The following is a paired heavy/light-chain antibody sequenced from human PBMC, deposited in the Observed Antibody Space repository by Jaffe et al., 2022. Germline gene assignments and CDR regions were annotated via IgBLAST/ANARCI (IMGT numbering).Heavy chain of an antibody. CDR3: AKGLSNVPSSPGDY. J-gene: IGHJ4*02. CDR2: IAASDNGA. CDR1: GFTFSTYV. V-gene: IGHV3-23*01. Sequence: EVNLLESGGGLVQPGGSLRLSCAASGFTFSTYVMHWVRQAPGKGLEWVSVIAASDNGARYADSVKGRFTISRDNSQNTIYLQMNSLRDQDTAIYYCAKGLSNVPSSPGDYWGQGTLVTVSS. D-gene: IGHD3-10*02.
Light chain of an antibody. CDR3: QQRDTWPLT. CDR1: QSVRSY. J-gene: IGKJ4*01. V-gene: IGKV3-11*01. Sequence: EIVLTQSPATLSLSPGERATLSCRASQSVRSYLAWYQQKPGQAPRLLIYDASNRATGIPARFSGSGSGTDFTLTISSLEPEDFAVYYCQQRDTWPLTFGGGTKVEIK. CDR2: DAS.